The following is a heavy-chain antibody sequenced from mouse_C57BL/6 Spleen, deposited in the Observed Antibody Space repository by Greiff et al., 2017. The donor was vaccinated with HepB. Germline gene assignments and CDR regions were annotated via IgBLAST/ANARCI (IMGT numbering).Heavy chain of an antibody. CDR3: ARNSMVAFDY. Sequence: DVKLQESGPGLVKPSQSLSLTCSVTGYSITSGYYWNWIRQFPGNKLEWMGYISYDGSNNYNPSLKNRISITRDTSKNQFFLKLNSVTTEDTATYYCARNSMVAFDYWGQGTTLTVSS. CDR2: ISYDGSN. CDR1: GYSITSGYY. D-gene: IGHD2-2*01. V-gene: IGHV3-6*01. J-gene: IGHJ2*01.